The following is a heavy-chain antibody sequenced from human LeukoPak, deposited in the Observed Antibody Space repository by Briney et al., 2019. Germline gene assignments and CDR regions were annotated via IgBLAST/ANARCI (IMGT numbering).Heavy chain of an antibody. J-gene: IGHJ1*01. V-gene: IGHV1-69*02. D-gene: IGHD3-10*01. Sequence: SVKVSCKASGGTFSSYTISWVRQAPGQGLEWMGRIIPILGIANYAQKFQGRVTITADKSTSTAYMELSSLRSEDTAVYYCASGITMVRGVPPLFQHRGQGTLVTVSS. CDR1: GGTFSSYT. CDR2: IIPILGIA. CDR3: ASGITMVRGVPPLFQH.